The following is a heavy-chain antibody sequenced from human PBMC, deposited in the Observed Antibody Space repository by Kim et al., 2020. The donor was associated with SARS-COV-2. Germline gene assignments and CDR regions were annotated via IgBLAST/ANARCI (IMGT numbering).Heavy chain of an antibody. D-gene: IGHD2-21*01. V-gene: IGHV3-23*01. Sequence: ADSVKERFTISRAHSKSTLYLQMNSLRSEDTALYYCAKDQGRGLLAIFDIWGQGTMVTVSS. J-gene: IGHJ3*02. CDR3: AKDQGRGLLAIFDI.